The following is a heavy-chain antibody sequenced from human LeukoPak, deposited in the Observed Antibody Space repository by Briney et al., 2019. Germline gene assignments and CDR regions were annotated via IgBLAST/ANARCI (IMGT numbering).Heavy chain of an antibody. CDR1: GGFISNYY. CDR3: ARALRSGDYFDY. D-gene: IGHD2-15*01. Sequence: PSETLSLTCTVSGGFISNYYWSWIRQPAGKGLEWIGRIYSSGTTKYNPSLKSRVTISVDKSKNQFSLKLSSVTAADTAVYYCARALRSGDYFDYWGQGTPVTVSS. V-gene: IGHV4-4*07. J-gene: IGHJ4*02. CDR2: IYSSGTT.